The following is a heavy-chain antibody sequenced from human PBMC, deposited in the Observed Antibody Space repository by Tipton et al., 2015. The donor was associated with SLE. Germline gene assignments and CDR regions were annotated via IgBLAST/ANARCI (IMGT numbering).Heavy chain of an antibody. CDR1: GGSFSNYY. V-gene: IGHV4-34*01. CDR2: INHSGST. CDR3: ARSPGTARAEYFHH. D-gene: IGHD1-14*01. J-gene: IGHJ1*01. Sequence: TLSLTCAVYGGSFSNYYWSWIRQPPGKGLEWIGEINHSGSTNYNPSLKSRVTISVDTSKNHFSLRLSSVTAADTAVYYCARSPGTARAEYFHHWGQGTLVTVSS.